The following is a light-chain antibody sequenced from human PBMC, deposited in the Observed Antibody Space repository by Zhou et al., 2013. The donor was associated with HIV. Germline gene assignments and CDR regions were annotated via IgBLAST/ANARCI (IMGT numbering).Light chain of an antibody. Sequence: DIQMTQSPSSLSASVGDRVTITCRASQGIGNDLNWYQQKAGKAPVRLIYAASTLGSGVPSRFSGGGSGTEYTLTISSLRPEDFATYYCQQYNSYPLTFGGGTKVEIK. J-gene: IGKJ4*01. CDR3: QQYNSYPLT. CDR1: QGIGND. V-gene: IGKV1-17*01. CDR2: AAS.